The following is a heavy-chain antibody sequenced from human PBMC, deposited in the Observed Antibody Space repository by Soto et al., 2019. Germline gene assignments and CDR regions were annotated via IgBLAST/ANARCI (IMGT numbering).Heavy chain of an antibody. CDR2: ITDYNGST. CDR1: GYTFINYG. CDR3: ARDDFGDLWRSPDV. D-gene: IGHD4-17*01. V-gene: IGHV1-18*04. Sequence: QVQLMQCGAEVKKSGASVKVSCKASGYTFINYGIIWVRQAPGQGLEWMGWITDYNGSTKYARKFQDRVTMTTDTSTSTAYMELRSLRSDDTAVYFCARDDFGDLWRSPDVWGQGTMVTVSS. J-gene: IGHJ3*01.